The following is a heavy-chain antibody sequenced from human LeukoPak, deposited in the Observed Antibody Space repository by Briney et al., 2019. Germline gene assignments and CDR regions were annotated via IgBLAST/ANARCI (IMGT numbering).Heavy chain of an antibody. CDR3: ARVRDYDFWSGDGRSAEYFQH. CDR1: GYTFTSYD. D-gene: IGHD3-3*01. J-gene: IGHJ1*01. Sequence: ASVKVSCKASGYTFTSYDINWVRQATGQGLEWMGWMNPNSGNTGYAQKFQGRVTITRNTSISTAYMELSSLGSEDTAVYYCARVRDYDFWSGDGRSAEYFQHWGQGTLVTVSS. V-gene: IGHV1-8*03. CDR2: MNPNSGNT.